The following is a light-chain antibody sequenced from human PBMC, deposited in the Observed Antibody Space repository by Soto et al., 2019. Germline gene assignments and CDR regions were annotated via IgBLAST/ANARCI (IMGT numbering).Light chain of an antibody. V-gene: IGKV3-15*01. Sequence: EIVLTQSPGTLSLSPGERATLSCRASQSVSGNLAWYQQKPGQAPRLLIYGASTRATGIPARFSGSGSGTEFTLTISSLQSEDFAVYYCQQYKNWPPITFGQGTRLEIK. CDR2: GAS. CDR1: QSVSGN. J-gene: IGKJ5*01. CDR3: QQYKNWPPIT.